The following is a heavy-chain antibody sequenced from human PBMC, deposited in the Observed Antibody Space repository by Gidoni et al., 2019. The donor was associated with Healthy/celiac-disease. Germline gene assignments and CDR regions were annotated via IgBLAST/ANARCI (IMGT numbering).Heavy chain of an antibody. V-gene: IGHV4-59*01. CDR1: GGSISSYY. D-gene: IGHD3-10*01. Sequence: QVQLQESGPGLVKPSETLSLTCTVSGGSISSYYWSWIRQPPGKGLEWIGYIYYSGSTNYNPSLKSRVTISVDTSKNQFSLKLSSVTAADTAVYYCARDGSGSLHDLYAFDIWGQGTMVTVSS. J-gene: IGHJ3*02. CDR3: ARDGSGSLHDLYAFDI. CDR2: IYYSGST.